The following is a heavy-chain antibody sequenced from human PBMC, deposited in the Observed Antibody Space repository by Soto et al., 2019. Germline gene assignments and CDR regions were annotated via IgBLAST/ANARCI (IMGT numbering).Heavy chain of an antibody. J-gene: IGHJ6*03. Sequence: QVQLVQSGAEVRKPGASVTVSCRSSGDSFNDYYIHWVRQAPGQGFEWMGWINPNGGVTKYAQKLHGWVSMTRDTSIRTVYMQLSRLRSDDTAVYYWARESGGATATLDYYYFYMDVWGTGTTVTVSS. CDR2: INPNGGVT. CDR3: ARESGGATATLDYYYFYMDV. V-gene: IGHV1-2*04. CDR1: GDSFNDYY. D-gene: IGHD5-12*01.